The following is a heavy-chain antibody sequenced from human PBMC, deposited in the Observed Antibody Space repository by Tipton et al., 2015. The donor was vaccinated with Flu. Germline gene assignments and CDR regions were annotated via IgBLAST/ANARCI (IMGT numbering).Heavy chain of an antibody. CDR2: IKSKTDGGTR. V-gene: IGHV3-15*01. Sequence: SLRLSCAASGFTFSSYEMSWVRQAPGKGLEWVGRIKSKTDGGTRDFPAPVKGRFAIARDDSKNTLYLQMDSLKTEDTAVYYCTAGVGATDHDYWGQGTLVTVSS. D-gene: IGHD1-26*01. CDR1: GFTFSSYE. J-gene: IGHJ4*02. CDR3: TAGVGATDHDY.